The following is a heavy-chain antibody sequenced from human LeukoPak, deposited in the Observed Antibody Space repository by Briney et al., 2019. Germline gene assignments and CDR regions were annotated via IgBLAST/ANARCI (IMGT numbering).Heavy chain of an antibody. D-gene: IGHD2-21*01. CDR2: IYYSGST. CDR1: GGSISSYY. V-gene: IGHV4-59*01. CDR3: ARQISSISLYYFDY. J-gene: IGHJ4*02. Sequence: SETLSLTFTVSGGSISSYYWSWIRQPPGKGLEWIGYIYYSGSTNYNPSLKSRVTISVDTSKNQFSLKLSSVTAADTAVYYCARQISSISLYYFDYWGQGTLVTVSS.